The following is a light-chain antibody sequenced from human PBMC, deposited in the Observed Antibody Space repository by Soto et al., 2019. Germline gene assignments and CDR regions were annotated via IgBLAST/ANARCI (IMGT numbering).Light chain of an antibody. Sequence: DIQMTQSPSTLSASIGDRVTITCRASQGISTWFAWHQQKPGKVPNLLIYRASTLGRGVSSRFSSSGSGREFTLTTSSLQPGDFATDYCHQYDSFAITFGEGTRLEIK. V-gene: IGKV1-5*03. J-gene: IGKJ5*01. CDR2: RAS. CDR3: HQYDSFAIT. CDR1: QGISTW.